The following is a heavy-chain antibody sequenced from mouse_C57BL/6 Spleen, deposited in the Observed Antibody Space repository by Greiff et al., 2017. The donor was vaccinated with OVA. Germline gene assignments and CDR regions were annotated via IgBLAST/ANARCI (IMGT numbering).Heavy chain of an antibody. CDR1: GFNIKNTY. V-gene: IGHV14-3*01. CDR3: ARRGDFDY. J-gene: IGHJ2*01. CDR2: IDPANGNT. Sequence: EVKLEESGAERGRQGGEVKWSCTASGFNIKNTYMHWVKQRPEQGLEWIGRIDPANGNTKYAPKFQGKATLTADTSSNTAYLQLSSLTSEDTAIYYCARRGDFDYWGKGTTLTVSS.